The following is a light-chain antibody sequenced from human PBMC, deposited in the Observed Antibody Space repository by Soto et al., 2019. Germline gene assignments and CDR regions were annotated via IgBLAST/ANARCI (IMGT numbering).Light chain of an antibody. Sequence: WTPSTGSLSVSLGERATLSYRASQSVRNNYLAWYQQKPAQAPRLLIYGASNRATGIPDRFSGSGSGTDFTLASCRLRPVEFTVDCCLQCGSCATFG. CDR2: GAS. CDR1: QSVRNNY. J-gene: IGKJ1*01. V-gene: IGKV3-20*01. CDR3: LQCGSCAT.